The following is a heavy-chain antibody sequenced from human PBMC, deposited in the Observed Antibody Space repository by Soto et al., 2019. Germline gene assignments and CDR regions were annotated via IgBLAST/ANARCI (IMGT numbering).Heavy chain of an antibody. D-gene: IGHD6-13*01. J-gene: IGHJ4*02. CDR1: GFTFIIYA. CDR3: AKVYSSSWYYFDY. V-gene: IGHV3-23*01. CDR2: ISGSGGST. Sequence: GGSLRLSCAASGFTFIIYAMSWVRQAPGKGLEWVSAISGSGGSTYYADSVKGRFTISRDNSKNTLYLQMNSLRAEDTAVYYCAKVYSSSWYYFDYWGQGTLVTVSS.